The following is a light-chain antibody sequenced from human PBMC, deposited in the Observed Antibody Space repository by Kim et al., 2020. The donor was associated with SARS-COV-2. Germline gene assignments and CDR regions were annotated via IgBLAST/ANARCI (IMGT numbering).Light chain of an antibody. Sequence: EIVMTQSPGTLSVSPGETATLSRRASQSVGNNVAWYQQKLGQAPRLLIYGASTRATDIPPRFSGAGSETEFTLTITSLQSEDFAVYFCQHYDNWPPYTFGQGTKLEI. CDR2: GAS. CDR1: QSVGNN. J-gene: IGKJ2*01. CDR3: QHYDNWPPYT. V-gene: IGKV3-15*01.